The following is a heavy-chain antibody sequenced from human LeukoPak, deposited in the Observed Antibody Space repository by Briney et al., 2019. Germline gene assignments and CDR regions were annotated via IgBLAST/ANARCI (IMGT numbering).Heavy chain of an antibody. CDR2: INPNSGVT. Sequence: ASVKVSCKASGYTFTDYYRHWVRQAPGQGLEWMGWINPNSGVTNYAQTFQGRVTMTRDTSISTAYMELSRLRSDDTAVYYYARDTYSSSRAGYWGQGTLVTVSS. J-gene: IGHJ4*02. CDR3: ARDTYSSSRAGY. V-gene: IGHV1-2*02. CDR1: GYTFTDYY. D-gene: IGHD6-6*01.